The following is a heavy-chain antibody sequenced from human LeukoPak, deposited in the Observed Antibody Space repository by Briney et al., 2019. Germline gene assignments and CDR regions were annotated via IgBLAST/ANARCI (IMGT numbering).Heavy chain of an antibody. CDR2: ISGSGGST. CDR3: ARLGYYYYYMDV. CDR1: GFTFSSYA. V-gene: IGHV3-23*01. D-gene: IGHD3-10*01. J-gene: IGHJ6*03. Sequence: GGSLRLSCAASGFTFSSYAMSWVRQAPGKGLEWVSAISGSGGSTYYADSVKGRFTISRDNSKHTLYLQMNSLRAEDTAVYYCARLGYYYYYMDVWGKGTTVTVSS.